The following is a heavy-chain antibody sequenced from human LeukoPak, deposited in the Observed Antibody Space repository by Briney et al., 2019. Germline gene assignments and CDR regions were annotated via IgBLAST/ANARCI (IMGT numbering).Heavy chain of an antibody. CDR2: IYHSGKN. CDR1: GGSISSGGSS. V-gene: IGHV4-30-2*01. J-gene: IGHJ4*02. CDR3: ARSLDYGDYFDY. D-gene: IGHD4-17*01. Sequence: SQTLSLTCAVSGGSISSGGSSWSWIRQPPGKGLEWIGYIYHSGKNYYNPSLKSRVTISVDGAKNQFSLNLSSVTAADTAVYYCARSLDYGDYFDYWGQGTLVTVSS.